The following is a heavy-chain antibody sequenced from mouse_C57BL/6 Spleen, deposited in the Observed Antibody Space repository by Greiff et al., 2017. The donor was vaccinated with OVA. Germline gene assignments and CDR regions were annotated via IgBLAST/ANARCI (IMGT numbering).Heavy chain of an antibody. CDR3: ARGDYYGSSYAMDY. Sequence: QFQLQQSGAELVKPGASVKLSCKASGYTFTSYWMHWVKQRPGQGLEWIGMIHPNSGSTNYNEKFKSKATLTVDKSSSTAYMQLSSLTSEDSAVYYCARGDYYGSSYAMDYWGQGTSVTVSS. D-gene: IGHD1-1*01. CDR2: IHPNSGST. J-gene: IGHJ4*01. CDR1: GYTFTSYW. V-gene: IGHV1-64*01.